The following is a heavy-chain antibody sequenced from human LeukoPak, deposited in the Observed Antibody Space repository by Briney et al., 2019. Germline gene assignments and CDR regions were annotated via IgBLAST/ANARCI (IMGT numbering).Heavy chain of an antibody. Sequence: GGSLRLSCAASGFTFSSYSMNWVRQAPGKGLEWVSYISNSGTTIYYADSVKGRFTISRDNAKNSLYLQMNSLRAEDTAVYYCATSSYYDSSGYSGYWGQGTLVTVSS. CDR3: ATSSYYDSSGYSGY. D-gene: IGHD3-22*01. J-gene: IGHJ4*02. CDR1: GFTFSSYS. CDR2: ISNSGTTI. V-gene: IGHV3-48*01.